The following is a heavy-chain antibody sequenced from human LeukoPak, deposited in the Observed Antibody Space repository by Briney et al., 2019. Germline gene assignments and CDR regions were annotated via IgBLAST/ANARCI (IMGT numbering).Heavy chain of an antibody. J-gene: IGHJ4*02. CDR1: GGSVNNYY. CDR2: IYYGRST. Sequence: KPSETLSLTCSVSGGSVNNYYWNWIRQPPGKGLDWIGYIYYGRSTNYNPSLKSRVTISVDTSKNQFSLKLRSVTAADTAVYYCARGTIGSYTYWGQGTLVTVSS. D-gene: IGHD3-10*01. CDR3: ARGTIGSYTY. V-gene: IGHV4-59*02.